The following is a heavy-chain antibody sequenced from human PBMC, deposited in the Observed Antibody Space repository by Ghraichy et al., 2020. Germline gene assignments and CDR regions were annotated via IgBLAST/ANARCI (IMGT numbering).Heavy chain of an antibody. D-gene: IGHD4-23*01. J-gene: IGHJ1*01. V-gene: IGHV3-49*04. CDR1: GFTFCDHS. CDR3: TRGDCGGNSIFQH. Sequence: GGSLRLSCTISGFTFCDHSMTWVRQAPGKGLEWVGVIRSKRYGGSTEYAASVRGRVTISKDDSNTIAYLQMDSLETEDTAVYYCTRGDCGGNSIFQHWGQGTLVTGSS. CDR2: IRSKRYGGST.